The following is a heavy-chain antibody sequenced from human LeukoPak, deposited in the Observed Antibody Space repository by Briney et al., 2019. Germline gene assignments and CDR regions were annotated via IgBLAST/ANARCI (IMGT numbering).Heavy chain of an antibody. CDR1: GFTFSSYA. CDR2: ISVSGGNT. D-gene: IGHD6-6*01. CDR3: ARSAARLRYYYAMDV. V-gene: IGHV3-23*01. J-gene: IGHJ6*02. Sequence: PGGSLRLSCAASGFTFSSYAMSWVRQAPGKGLEWVSTISVSGGNTYYADSVKGRFTISRHNSKNTLYLQMSSLRAEDTAVYFCARSAARLRYYYAMDVWGQGTTVTVCS.